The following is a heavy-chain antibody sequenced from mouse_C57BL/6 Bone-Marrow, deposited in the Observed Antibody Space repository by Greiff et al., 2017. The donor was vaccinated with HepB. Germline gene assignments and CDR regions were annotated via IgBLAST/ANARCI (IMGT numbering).Heavy chain of an antibody. D-gene: IGHD1-1*01. CDR2: IDPENGDT. Sequence: DVKLVESGAELVRPGASVKLSCTASGFNIKDDYMHWVKQRPEQGLEWIGWIDPENGDTEYASKFQGKATITADTSSNTAYLQLSSLTSEDTAVYYCTTWSSYAMDYWGQGTSVTVSS. CDR3: TTWSSYAMDY. J-gene: IGHJ4*01. V-gene: IGHV14-4*01. CDR1: GFNIKDDY.